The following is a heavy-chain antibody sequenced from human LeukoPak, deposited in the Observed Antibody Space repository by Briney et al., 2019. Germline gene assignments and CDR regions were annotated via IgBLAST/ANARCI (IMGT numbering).Heavy chain of an antibody. Sequence: GASVKVSCKASGYTFTSYYMHWVRQAPGQGLEWMGIINPSGGSTIYAQKFQGRVTMTTDTSTGTAYMELRSLRSDDTAMYYCATANNWNYALGYWGQGTLVAVSS. CDR3: ATANNWNYALGY. CDR2: INPSGGST. J-gene: IGHJ4*02. V-gene: IGHV1-46*01. D-gene: IGHD1-7*01. CDR1: GYTFTSYY.